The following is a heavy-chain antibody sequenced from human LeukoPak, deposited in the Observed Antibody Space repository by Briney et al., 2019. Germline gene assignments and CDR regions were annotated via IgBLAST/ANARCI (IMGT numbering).Heavy chain of an antibody. CDR3: AKFPRYYYGSGSYVVGWEVYLDY. Sequence: GGSLRLSCAASGFTFSSYAMSWVRQAPGKGLEWVSAISGSGGSTYYADSVKGRITISRDNSKNTLYLQMNSLRAEDTAVYYCAKFPRYYYGSGSYVVGWEVYLDYWGQGTLVTVSS. D-gene: IGHD3-10*01. CDR2: ISGSGGST. V-gene: IGHV3-23*01. CDR1: GFTFSSYA. J-gene: IGHJ4*02.